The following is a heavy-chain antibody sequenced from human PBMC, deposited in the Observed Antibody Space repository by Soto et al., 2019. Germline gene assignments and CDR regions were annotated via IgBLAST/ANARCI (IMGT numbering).Heavy chain of an antibody. CDR2: IYYSGST. D-gene: IGHD2-15*01. Sequence: SETLSLTCTVSGGSISSGGYYWSWIRQHPGKGLEWIGYIYYSGSTYYNPSLKSRVTISVDTSKNQFSLKLSSVTAADTAVYYCARDPTDIGYCSGGSCGDGMDVWGQGTTVTVSS. CDR1: GGSISSGGYY. V-gene: IGHV4-31*03. CDR3: ARDPTDIGYCSGGSCGDGMDV. J-gene: IGHJ6*02.